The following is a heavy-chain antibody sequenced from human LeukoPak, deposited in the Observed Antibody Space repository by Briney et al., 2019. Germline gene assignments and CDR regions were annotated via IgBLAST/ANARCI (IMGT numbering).Heavy chain of an antibody. Sequence: VASVKVSCKASGCTFTTYGITWVRQAPGQGLEWMGWISAYNGNTNYARKLQGRVTMTTDTSTSTAYMELRSLRSDDTAVYYCARGLVDGYKELGYWGQGTLVTVSS. V-gene: IGHV1-18*01. CDR2: ISAYNGNT. CDR3: ARGLVDGYKELGY. D-gene: IGHD5-24*01. CDR1: GCTFTTYG. J-gene: IGHJ4*02.